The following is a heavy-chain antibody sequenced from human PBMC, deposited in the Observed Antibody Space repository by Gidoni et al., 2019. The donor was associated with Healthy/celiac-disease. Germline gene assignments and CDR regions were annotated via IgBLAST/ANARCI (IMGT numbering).Heavy chain of an antibody. CDR2: ISSSSSTI. CDR3: ARDRYGMDV. CDR1: GFTFSSYS. V-gene: IGHV3-48*01. J-gene: IGHJ6*02. Sequence: VQLVESGGGLVQPGGSLRLSCAASGFTFSSYSMNWVRQAPGKGLEWVSYISSSSSTIYYADSVKGRFTISRDNAKNSLYLQMNSLRAEDTAVYYCARDRYGMDVWGQGTTVTVSS.